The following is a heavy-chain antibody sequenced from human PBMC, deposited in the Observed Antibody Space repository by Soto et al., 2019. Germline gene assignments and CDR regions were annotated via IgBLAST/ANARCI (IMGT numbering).Heavy chain of an antibody. CDR3: ARGAVATTNDY. J-gene: IGHJ4*02. D-gene: IGHD5-12*01. CDR1: GFSFNNYD. CDR2: ISSSGSRM. V-gene: IGHV3-21*01. Sequence: VQLVESGGGLVQPGGSLSLSCAASGFSFNNYDMNWVRQAPGKGLEWVSSISSSGSRMFYADSVRGRFTISRDNAENSLYLQMNSMRAEDTAVYYCARGAVATTNDYWGQGTLVIVSS.